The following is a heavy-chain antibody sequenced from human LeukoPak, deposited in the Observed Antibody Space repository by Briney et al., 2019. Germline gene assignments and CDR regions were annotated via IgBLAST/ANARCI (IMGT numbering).Heavy chain of an antibody. D-gene: IGHD3-3*01. CDR1: GGSISSYC. J-gene: IGHJ4*02. CDR2: IYYSGST. CDR3: ARRSDFWSGYYPWDY. Sequence: SETLSLTCTVSGGSISSYCWGWIRQPPGKGLEWIGSIYYSGSTYYKPSLKSRVTISVDTSKNQFSLKLSSVTAADTAVYYCARRSDFWSGYYPWDYWGQGTLVTVSS. V-gene: IGHV4-39*01.